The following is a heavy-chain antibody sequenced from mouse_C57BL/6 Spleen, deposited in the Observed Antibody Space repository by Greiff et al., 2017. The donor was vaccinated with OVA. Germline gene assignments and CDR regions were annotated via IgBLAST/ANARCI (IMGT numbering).Heavy chain of an antibody. D-gene: IGHD2-4*01. CDR2: IYPGSGST. V-gene: IGHV1-55*01. CDR3: AGTAIYYDYDWYFDV. Sequence: QVQLQQPGAELVKPGASVKMSCKASGYTFTSYWITWVKQRPGQGLEWIGDIYPGSGSTNYNEKFKSKATLTVDTSSSTSYMQLSSLTSEDSAVYYCAGTAIYYDYDWYFDVWGTGTTVTVSS. CDR1: GYTFTSYW. J-gene: IGHJ1*03.